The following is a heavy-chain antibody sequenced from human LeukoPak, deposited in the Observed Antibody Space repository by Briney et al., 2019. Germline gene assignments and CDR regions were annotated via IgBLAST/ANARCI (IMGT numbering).Heavy chain of an antibody. D-gene: IGHD3-10*01. CDR1: GYSISSGYY. V-gene: IGHV4-38-2*02. CDR3: ARESGWFGELAYYYGMDV. J-gene: IGHJ6*04. CDR2: IYHSGST. Sequence: PSETLSLTCAVAGYSISSGYYWGWIRQPPGKGLGWIGSIYHSGSTYYNPSLKSRVTISVDTSKNQFSLKLSSVTAADTAVYYCARESGWFGELAYYYGMDVWSKGTTVTVSS.